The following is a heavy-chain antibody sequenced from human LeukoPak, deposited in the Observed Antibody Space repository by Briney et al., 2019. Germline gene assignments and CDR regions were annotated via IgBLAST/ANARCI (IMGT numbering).Heavy chain of an antibody. CDR1: GFTFSSYS. CDR3: AARDSYGSGSYPIDY. V-gene: IGHV3-21*01. CDR2: ISTRSSYI. Sequence: GGSLRLSCAASGFTFSSYSMNWARQAPGKGLEWVSSISTRSSYIYYADSVKGRFTISRDNARNSLSLQMNSLRAEDTAVYYCAARDSYGSGSYPIDYWGQGTLVTVSS. J-gene: IGHJ4*02. D-gene: IGHD3-10*01.